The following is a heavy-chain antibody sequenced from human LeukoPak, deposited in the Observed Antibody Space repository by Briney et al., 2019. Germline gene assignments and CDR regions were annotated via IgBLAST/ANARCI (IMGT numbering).Heavy chain of an antibody. CDR3: AGDIVGATNY. J-gene: IGHJ4*02. CDR1: GGSISSYY. CDR2: IFYNGFT. V-gene: IGHV4-59*01. D-gene: IGHD1-26*01. Sequence: PSEPLSLTCTVSGGSISSYYWSWIRQPPGKGLEWIGYIFYNGFTNYNPSLKSRVSMSVDRPKNQFSLRLSSVTAADTAVYYCAGDIVGATNYWGQGTLVTVSS.